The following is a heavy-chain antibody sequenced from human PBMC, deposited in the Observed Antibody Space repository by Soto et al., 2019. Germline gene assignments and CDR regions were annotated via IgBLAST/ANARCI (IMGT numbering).Heavy chain of an antibody. V-gene: IGHV5-51*01. CDR2: MYPGDSDT. CDR1: GYDFSTNW. D-gene: IGHD3-22*01. CDR3: ARLPRDCNKTSCYYADH. Sequence: ASLKISCRGSGYDFSTNWFGWVRQLPGRGLEWVGIMYPGDSDTRLHPSLQGHVTLSADVTVSTAFLQWRTLKTSDSGMYFCARLPRDCNKTSCYYADHWGRGTSVTVS. J-gene: IGHJ4*02.